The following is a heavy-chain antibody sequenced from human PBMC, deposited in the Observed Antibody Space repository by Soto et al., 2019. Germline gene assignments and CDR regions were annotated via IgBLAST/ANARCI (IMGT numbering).Heavy chain of an antibody. CDR1: GFTFSSYA. D-gene: IGHD3-3*01. CDR2: ISGSGGST. CDR3: AKDPYYDFWRGYYIKFGWFDP. Sequence: GGSLRLSCAASGFTFSSYAMSWVRQAPGKGLEWVSAISGSGGSTYYADSVKGRFTISRDNSKNTLYLQMNSLRAEDTAVYYWAKDPYYDFWRGYYIKFGWFDPWGQGTLVTVSS. V-gene: IGHV3-23*01. J-gene: IGHJ5*02.